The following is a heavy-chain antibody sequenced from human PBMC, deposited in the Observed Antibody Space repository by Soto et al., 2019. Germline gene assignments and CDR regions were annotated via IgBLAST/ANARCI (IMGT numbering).Heavy chain of an antibody. V-gene: IGHV3-33*01. Sequence: QVQLVETVGGVVHPGPSLRLSCAASGFICNTHSMHWVLQAPGQGLEWVAVIYYDGRNKYYADSVKGRFTISRDNSKNTLNLQMNSLRVEDTAVYYCARDLGELWPSVGGYWGQGTLVTVSS. CDR3: ARDLGELWPSVGGY. J-gene: IGHJ4*02. CDR1: GFICNTHS. D-gene: IGHD1-26*01. CDR2: IYYDGRNK.